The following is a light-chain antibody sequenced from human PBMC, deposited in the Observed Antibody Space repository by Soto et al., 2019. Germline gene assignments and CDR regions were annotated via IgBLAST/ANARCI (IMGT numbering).Light chain of an antibody. CDR1: SSNIGNNF. J-gene: IGLJ2*01. CDR2: DNN. Sequence: QSVLTQPPSVSAAPGQKVTISCSGSSSNIGNNFVSWYQQLPGTAPKLLIYDNNKRPSGIPDRFSGSKSGTSATLGITGLKIGDGADFNGETGKSGLGMGVLGGGT. CDR3: ETGKSGLGMGV. V-gene: IGLV1-51*01.